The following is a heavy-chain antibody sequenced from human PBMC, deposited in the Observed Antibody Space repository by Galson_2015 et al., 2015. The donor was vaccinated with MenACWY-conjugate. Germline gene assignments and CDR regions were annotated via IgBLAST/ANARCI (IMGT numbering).Heavy chain of an antibody. V-gene: IGHV5-51*01. Sequence: QSGAAVKKPGEPLKISCKTTGYSFTTYWIAWVRQMPGTGLEWMALICPGDSNTRYSPSFQGQVTISSDKSFSTAYLQWSSLKASDTAMYYCARHPPGGRGMDVWGQGTTVTVSS. CDR2: ICPGDSNT. J-gene: IGHJ6*02. CDR3: ARHPPGGRGMDV. CDR1: GYSFTTYW. D-gene: IGHD1-26*01.